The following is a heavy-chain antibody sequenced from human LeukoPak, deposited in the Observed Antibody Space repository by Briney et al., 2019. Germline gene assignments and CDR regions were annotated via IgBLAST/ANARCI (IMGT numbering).Heavy chain of an antibody. CDR3: AKGGGGNSGGGSDY. Sequence: GASVKVSCKVSGYTLTELSMHWVRQAPGQGLEWMGWISAYNGNTNYAQKFQGRITMTTDTSTSTAYMELSSLASEDTALYYCAKGGGGNSGGGSDYWGQGTLVTVSS. D-gene: IGHD4-23*01. CDR1: GYTLTELS. J-gene: IGHJ4*02. V-gene: IGHV1-24*01. CDR2: ISAYNGNT.